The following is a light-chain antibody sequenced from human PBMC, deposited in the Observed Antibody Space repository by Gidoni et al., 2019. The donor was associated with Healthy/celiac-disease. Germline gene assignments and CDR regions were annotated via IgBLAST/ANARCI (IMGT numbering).Light chain of an antibody. CDR3: QAWDSSTVV. CDR2: QDS. J-gene: IGLJ2*01. Sequence: SYELTQPPPVSVSPGQTASITCPGDKLGDKYACWYQQKPGQSPVLVIYQDSKRPSGIPGRFSGSNSGNTATLTISGTQAMDEADYCCQAWDSSTVVFGGGTKLTVL. CDR1: KLGDKY. V-gene: IGLV3-1*01.